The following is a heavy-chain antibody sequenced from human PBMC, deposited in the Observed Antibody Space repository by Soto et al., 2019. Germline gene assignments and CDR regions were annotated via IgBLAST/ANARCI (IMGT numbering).Heavy chain of an antibody. CDR2: ISPYTGNT. J-gene: IGHJ6*02. Sequence: QVQLVQSGDEVKKPGASVKVSCKASGYIFVNYGIAWVRQAPRQGLEWMGWISPYTGNTHSASKVQGRLTMTTDTSTSTAYMDLGSLTSADTAVYYCVMVDNYVTPTPQDVWRQGTTVTVSS. D-gene: IGHD3-16*01. V-gene: IGHV1-18*01. CDR1: GYIFVNYG. CDR3: VMVDNYVTPTPQDV.